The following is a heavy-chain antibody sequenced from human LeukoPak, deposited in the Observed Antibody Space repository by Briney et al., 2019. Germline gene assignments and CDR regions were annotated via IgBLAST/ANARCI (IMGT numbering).Heavy chain of an antibody. V-gene: IGHV3-53*01. J-gene: IGHJ4*02. CDR3: ASRHCSGGDCYFAGADPFDH. CDR2: VYKDGKM. Sequence: GGSLRLSCAASGFTVSGTYMSWVRQSPGKGLEWVSVVYKDGKMFYIDSVKGRFAISRDTSKNTVYLQMNNLRAEDTAVYYCASRHCSGGDCYFAGADPFDHWGQGTLVTVSS. D-gene: IGHD2-21*01. CDR1: GFTVSGTY.